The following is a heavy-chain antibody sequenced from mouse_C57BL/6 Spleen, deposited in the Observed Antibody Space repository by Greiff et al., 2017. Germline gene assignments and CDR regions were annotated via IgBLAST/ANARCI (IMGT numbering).Heavy chain of an antibody. V-gene: IGHV5-17*01. J-gene: IGHJ3*01. CDR1: GFTFSDYG. D-gene: IGHD1-1*01. CDR3: AGNYYEELAY. CDR2: ISSGSSTI. Sequence: EVKLVESGGGLVKPGGSLKLSCAASGFTFSDYGMHWVRQAPEKGLEWVAYISSGSSTIYYADTVKGRFTISRDNAKNTLFLQMTSLRSEDTAMYYCAGNYYEELAYWGQGTLVTVSA.